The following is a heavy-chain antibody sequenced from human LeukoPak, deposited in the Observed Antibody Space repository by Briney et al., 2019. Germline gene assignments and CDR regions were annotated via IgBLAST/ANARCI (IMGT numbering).Heavy chain of an antibody. D-gene: IGHD1-26*01. Sequence: SETLSLTCTVSGGSISTDYWSWIRQPPGNGLERIGYIYYSGSTNYNPSLKSRVTISVDTSKNQFSLRLSSVTAADTAVYYCARGSVGASTDYYYYYMDVWGKGTTVTVSS. J-gene: IGHJ6*03. CDR3: ARGSVGASTDYYYYYMDV. V-gene: IGHV4-59*01. CDR2: IYYSGST. CDR1: GGSISTDY.